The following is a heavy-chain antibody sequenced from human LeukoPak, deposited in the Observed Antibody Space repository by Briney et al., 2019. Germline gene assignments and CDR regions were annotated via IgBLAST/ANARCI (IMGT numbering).Heavy chain of an antibody. CDR1: GFTFSSYS. V-gene: IGHV3-33*01. J-gene: IGHJ4*02. Sequence: GGSLRLSCAASGFTFSSYSMDWVRQAPGKGLEWVAVIWYDGSNKYYADSVKGRFTISRDNPKNTLYLQMTSLRAEDTGVYYCARAKGTTTVVTHVLAYWGQGTLVTVSS. CDR2: IWYDGSNK. D-gene: IGHD4-17*01. CDR3: ARAKGTTTVVTHVLAY.